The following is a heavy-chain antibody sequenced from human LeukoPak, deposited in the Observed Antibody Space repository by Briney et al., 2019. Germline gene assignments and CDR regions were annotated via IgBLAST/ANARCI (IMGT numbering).Heavy chain of an antibody. CDR3: ARGLRWPDF. CDR1: GLTFSSDW. Sequence: GGSLRLSCATSGLTFSSDWMNWVRQAPGKGLEWVANIKPDGSEKYYVESVKGRFTISRDNAKDSLYLQMNSLRADDTAVYYCARGLRWPDFWGQGTLVTVSS. CDR2: IKPDGSEK. D-gene: IGHD4-23*01. J-gene: IGHJ4*02. V-gene: IGHV3-7*03.